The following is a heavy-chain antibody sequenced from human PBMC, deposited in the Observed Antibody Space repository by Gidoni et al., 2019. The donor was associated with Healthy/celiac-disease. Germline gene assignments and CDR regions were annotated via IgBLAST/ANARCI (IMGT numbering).Heavy chain of an antibody. Sequence: EVQLVESGGGLVQPGGSLKLSCAASGFTFSGSAIHWVRQASGKGLEGVGRIRSKPNSYASAYAASVKGRFTISRDDSKTTAFLQMNSLKTEDTSVYYCTLLGYDINSVWVQGTLVTVAS. V-gene: IGHV3-73*02. CDR1: GFTFSGSA. D-gene: IGHD3-22*01. CDR3: TLLGYDINSV. CDR2: IRSKPNSYAS. J-gene: IGHJ4*02.